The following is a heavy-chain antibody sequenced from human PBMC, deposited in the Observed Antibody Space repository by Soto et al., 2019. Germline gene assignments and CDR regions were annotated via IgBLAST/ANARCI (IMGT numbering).Heavy chain of an antibody. V-gene: IGHV3-30-3*01. J-gene: IGHJ6*02. CDR1: GFTFSTYT. CDR3: ARDGYCSGGSCLDGMDV. Sequence: GGSLRLSXAASGFTFSTYTMHWVRQAPGKGLEWVALISYDGSNKYYADSVKGRFTISRDNSNSTLYLQMNSLRAEDTAVYYCARDGYCSGGSCLDGMDVWGQGTTVTVSS. CDR2: ISYDGSNK. D-gene: IGHD2-15*01.